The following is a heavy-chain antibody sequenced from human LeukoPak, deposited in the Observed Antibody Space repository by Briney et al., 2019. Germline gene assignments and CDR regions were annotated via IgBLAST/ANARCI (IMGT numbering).Heavy chain of an antibody. J-gene: IGHJ6*03. V-gene: IGHV4-39*01. CDR3: ARRGYYYYYMDV. CDR2: IYYSGST. D-gene: IGHD3-16*01. Sequence: PSETLSLTCTVSGGSISSSSYYWGWIRQPPGKGLEWIGSIYYSGSTYYNPSLKSRVTISVDTSKNQFSLKLSAVTAADTAVYYCARRGYYYYYMDVWGKGTTVTISS. CDR1: GGSISSSSYY.